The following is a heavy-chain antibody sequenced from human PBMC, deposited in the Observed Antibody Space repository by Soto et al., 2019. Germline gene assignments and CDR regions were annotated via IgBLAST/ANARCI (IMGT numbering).Heavy chain of an antibody. J-gene: IGHJ6*02. D-gene: IGHD2-15*01. CDR2: LNAGNGNT. CDR3: ARFIGGAYGMDV. CDR1: GYTFTSYS. Sequence: ASVKVSCKASGYTFTSYSMHWVRQAPGQRLEWMGWLNAGNGNTKYSQKFQGRVTITRDTSASTAYMELSNLRSEDTALYYCARFIGGAYGMDVWGQGTTVTVSS. V-gene: IGHV1-3*01.